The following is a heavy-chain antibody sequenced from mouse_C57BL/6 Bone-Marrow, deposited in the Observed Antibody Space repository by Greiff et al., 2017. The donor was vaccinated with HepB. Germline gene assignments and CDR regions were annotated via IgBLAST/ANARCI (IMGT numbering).Heavy chain of an antibody. Sequence: EVKVVESGGGLVKPGGSLKLSCAASGFTFSSYAMSWVRQTPEKRLEWVATISDGGSYTYYPDNVKGRFTISRDNAKNNLYLQMSHLKSEDTAMYYCARDRWDFDYWGQGTTLTVSS. CDR2: ISDGGSYT. V-gene: IGHV5-4*01. CDR1: GFTFSSYA. J-gene: IGHJ2*01. CDR3: ARDRWDFDY. D-gene: IGHD1-1*02.